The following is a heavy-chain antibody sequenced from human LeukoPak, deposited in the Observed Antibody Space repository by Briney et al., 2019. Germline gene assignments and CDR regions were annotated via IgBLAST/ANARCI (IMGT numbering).Heavy chain of an antibody. CDR1: GGSISSGGYY. V-gene: IGHV4-61*08. Sequence: SETLSLTCTVSGGSISSGGYYWSWIRQHPGKGLEWIGYIYYAGRTTYNPSLKSRVTISVDTSKNQFSLKLTSLTAADTAVYYCARQGRFSYFGMDVWGQGTTVTVSS. CDR2: IYYAGRT. CDR3: ARQGRFSYFGMDV. J-gene: IGHJ6*02. D-gene: IGHD3-3*01.